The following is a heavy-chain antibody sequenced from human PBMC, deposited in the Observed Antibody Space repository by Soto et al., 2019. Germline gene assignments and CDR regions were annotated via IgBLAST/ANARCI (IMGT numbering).Heavy chain of an antibody. CDR2: INPSGGST. V-gene: IGHV1-46*01. D-gene: IGHD4-4*01. J-gene: IGHJ4*02. CDR1: GDTFSTYY. CDR3: ARYDYNGYYFDY. Sequence: ASVKVSCKACGDTFSTYYMHWVRQAPGQGYEWMGIINPSGGSTTYAQKFQGRVTMTRDTSTTTVYMELSSLKSEDTAVYYCARYDYNGYYFDYWGQGTLLTVSS.